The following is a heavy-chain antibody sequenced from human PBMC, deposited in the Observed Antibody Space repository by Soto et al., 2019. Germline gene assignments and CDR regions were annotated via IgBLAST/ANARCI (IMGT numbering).Heavy chain of an antibody. V-gene: IGHV4-30-2*01. CDR3: ARVRREYDNSGPVDD. CDR2: IYYGGST. Sequence: SETLSLTCAVSGGSISSGDYSWNWIRQPPGKGLEWIGYIYYGGSTYYNPSLQSRVTMSVDRSRNQFSLKLNSVTAADTAVYYCARVRREYDNSGPVDDRGQGTLVTVSS. D-gene: IGHD3-22*01. J-gene: IGHJ4*02. CDR1: GGSISSGDYS.